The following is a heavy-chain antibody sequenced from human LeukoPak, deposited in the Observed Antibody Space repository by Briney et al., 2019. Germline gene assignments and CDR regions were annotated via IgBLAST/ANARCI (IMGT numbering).Heavy chain of an antibody. V-gene: IGHV4-59*12. Sequence: PSETLSLTCTVSGGSISSYYWSWIRQPPGKGLEWIGYIYYSGSTYYNLSLKSRVTISVDTSKNQFSLKLSSVTAADTAVYYCARVNSGYSSSWYVDYWGQGTLVTVSS. D-gene: IGHD6-13*01. CDR1: GGSISSYY. CDR2: IYYSGST. CDR3: ARVNSGYSSSWYVDY. J-gene: IGHJ4*02.